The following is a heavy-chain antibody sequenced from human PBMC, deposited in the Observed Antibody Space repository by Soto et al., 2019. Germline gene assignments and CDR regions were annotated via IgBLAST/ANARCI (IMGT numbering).Heavy chain of an antibody. Sequence: SVKVSCKASGDTFSSYAISWVRQAPGQGLEWMGGIIPIFGTANYAQKFQGRVTITADESTSTAYMELSSLRSEDTAVYYCAKAQDGSSARPSESHPFYYYYGMDVWGK. V-gene: IGHV1-69*13. CDR1: GDTFSSYA. J-gene: IGHJ6*04. CDR2: IIPIFGTA. D-gene: IGHD6-6*01. CDR3: AKAQDGSSARPSESHPFYYYYGMDV.